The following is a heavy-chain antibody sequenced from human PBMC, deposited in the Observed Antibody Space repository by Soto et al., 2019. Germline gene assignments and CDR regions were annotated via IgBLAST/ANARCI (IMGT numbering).Heavy chain of an antibody. CDR1: GFTFSGYA. V-gene: IGHV3-23*01. CDR2: ISGGGDAT. Sequence: EVQLLDSGGGLVQPGGSLRLSCAASGFTFSGYALTWVRQAPGKGLEWVSAISGGGDATFYADSVKGRFTISRDNSKNNVYLQMNTLRAEDTAVYYCARKVSGSTGRPDLWYFDLWGRGTLVTVSS. D-gene: IGHD3-10*01. J-gene: IGHJ2*01. CDR3: ARKVSGSTGRPDLWYFDL.